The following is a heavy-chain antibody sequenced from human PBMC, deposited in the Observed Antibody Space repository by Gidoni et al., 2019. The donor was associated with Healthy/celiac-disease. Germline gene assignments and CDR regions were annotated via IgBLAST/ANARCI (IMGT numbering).Heavy chain of an antibody. J-gene: IGHJ4*02. V-gene: IGHV3-33*01. Sequence: QVQLVESGGGVVQPGRSLRLSCSASGFTFSSYGMHWVRQAPGKGLEWVAVIWYDGSNKYYADSVKGRFTISRDNSKNTLYLQMNSLRAEDTAVYYCARFYGDYVYLIDYWGQGTLVTVSS. CDR3: ARFYGDYVYLIDY. D-gene: IGHD4-17*01. CDR2: IWYDGSNK. CDR1: GFTFSSYG.